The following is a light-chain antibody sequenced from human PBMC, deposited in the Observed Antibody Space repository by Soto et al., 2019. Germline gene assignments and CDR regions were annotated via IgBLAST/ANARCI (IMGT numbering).Light chain of an antibody. V-gene: IGKV3-20*01. Sequence: EIVLTQSPGTLSLSPGERATLSCRASQSVSVSYLAWYQQKPGQAPRLLMYGASSRATGIPDRFSGSGSGTDFTLTINRLEPEDVAVYYCQQSVSSLWTFGQGTKVEIK. J-gene: IGKJ1*01. CDR2: GAS. CDR1: QSVSVSY. CDR3: QQSVSSLWT.